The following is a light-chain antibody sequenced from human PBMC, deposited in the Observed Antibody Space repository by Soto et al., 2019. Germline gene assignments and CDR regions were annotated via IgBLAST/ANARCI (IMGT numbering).Light chain of an antibody. Sequence: DIQMTQSPSSLSASVGERVTITCRASQSISSYLNWYQQKPGKAPKLLIYAASSLQSGVPSRFSGSGSGPDFTLTISSLQHEDFATYYCQQSYSTPLTFGGGTKVEIK. V-gene: IGKV1-39*01. J-gene: IGKJ4*01. CDR3: QQSYSTPLT. CDR1: QSISSY. CDR2: AAS.